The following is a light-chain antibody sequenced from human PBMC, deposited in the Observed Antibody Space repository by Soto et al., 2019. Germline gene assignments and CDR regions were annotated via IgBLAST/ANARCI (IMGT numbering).Light chain of an antibody. CDR3: LHQNSYLALS. CDR1: QSIRND. V-gene: IGKV1-17*01. J-gene: IGKJ4*01. CDR2: AAS. Sequence: DLQMTQSPSSLSASVGDRVTITCRASQSIRNDLGWYQQKSGKAPRRLIYAASTLRTGVPSRFSGSGSGREFTLTISGLQPEDFATYYCLHQNSYLALSFGGGTKVE.